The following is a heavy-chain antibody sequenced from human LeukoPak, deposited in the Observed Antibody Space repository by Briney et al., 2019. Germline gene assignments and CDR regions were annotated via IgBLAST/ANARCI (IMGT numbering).Heavy chain of an antibody. D-gene: IGHD1-7*01. CDR3: ARDSRRGELPNY. CDR2: ISISSSYI. Sequence: GGCLRLSCAASGFTFSSYSMNWVRQAPGKGLEWVSSISISSSYIYYADSVKGRFTISRDNAKNSLYLQMNSLRAEDTAVYYCARDSRRGELPNYWGQGTLVTVSS. J-gene: IGHJ4*02. V-gene: IGHV3-21*01. CDR1: GFTFSSYS.